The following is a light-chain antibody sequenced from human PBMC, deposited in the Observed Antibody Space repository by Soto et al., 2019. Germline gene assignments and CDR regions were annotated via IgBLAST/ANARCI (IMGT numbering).Light chain of an antibody. Sequence: EIVMTQSPATLSVSPGERATLSCRASKSISSNLAWYQQKPGQAPRLLIYGASTRATGIPARFSGSGSGTEFTLTISSLQSEDFAVYYCQQYNDWPRTCGQGTKVEIK. J-gene: IGKJ1*01. CDR2: GAS. CDR1: KSISSN. CDR3: QQYNDWPRT. V-gene: IGKV3-15*01.